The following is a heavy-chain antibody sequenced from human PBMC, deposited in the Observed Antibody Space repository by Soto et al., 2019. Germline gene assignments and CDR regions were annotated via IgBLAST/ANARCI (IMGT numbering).Heavy chain of an antibody. CDR3: ARDGHNTNDVDH. CDR2: INKDGSER. V-gene: IGHV3-7*01. D-gene: IGHD1-20*01. CDR1: GFTFDDYW. Sequence: EVQLVESGGALVQPGGSLRLSCVAPGFTFDDYWMNWVRQAPGKGLEWVAIINKDGSERYYVDSVKGRFTISRDNSKNSLFLQMNSLRAEDTALYYCARDGHNTNDVDHWGQGTLVTVSS. J-gene: IGHJ5*02.